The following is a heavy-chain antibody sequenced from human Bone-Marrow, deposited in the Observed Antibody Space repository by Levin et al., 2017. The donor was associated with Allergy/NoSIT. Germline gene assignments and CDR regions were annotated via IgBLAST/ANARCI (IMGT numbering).Heavy chain of an antibody. CDR3: ARSTGTFTIFGVVSYYYYYYGMDV. D-gene: IGHD3-3*01. V-gene: IGHV1-69*06. CDR2: IIPIFGTA. CDR1: GGTFSSYA. J-gene: IGHJ6*02. Sequence: KISCKASGGTFSSYAISWVRQAPGQGLEWMGGIIPIFGTANYAQKFQGRVTITADKSTSTAYMELSSLRSEDTAVYYCARSTGTFTIFGVVSYYYYYYGMDVWGQGTTVTVSS.